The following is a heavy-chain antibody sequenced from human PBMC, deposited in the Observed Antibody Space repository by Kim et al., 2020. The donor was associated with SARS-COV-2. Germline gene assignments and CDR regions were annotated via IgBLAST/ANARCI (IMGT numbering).Heavy chain of an antibody. J-gene: IGHJ6*02. Sequence: GGSLRLSCAASGFTFSSYWMHWVRQAPGKGLVWVSRINSDGSSTSYADSVKGRFTISRDNAKNTLYLQMNSLRAEDTAVYYCASIPFENYYYYGMDVWGQGTKVTVSS. CDR2: INSDGSST. CDR3: ASIPFENYYYYGMDV. V-gene: IGHV3-74*01. CDR1: GFTFSSYW. D-gene: IGHD3-16*01.